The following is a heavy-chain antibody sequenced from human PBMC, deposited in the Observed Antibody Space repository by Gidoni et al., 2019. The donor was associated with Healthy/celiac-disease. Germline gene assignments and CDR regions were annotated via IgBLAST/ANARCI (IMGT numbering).Heavy chain of an antibody. V-gene: IGHV3-30*18. D-gene: IGHD3-10*01. CDR1: GFTFSSYG. CDR3: AKDGDAGDYFDY. Sequence: QVQLVESGGGVVQPGRSLRLSCAASGFTFSSYGMHWVRQAPGKGLEWVAVISYDGSNKYYADSVKGRFTISRDNSKNTLYLQMNSLRAEDTAVYYCAKDGDAGDYFDYWGQGTLVTVSS. CDR2: ISYDGSNK. J-gene: IGHJ4*02.